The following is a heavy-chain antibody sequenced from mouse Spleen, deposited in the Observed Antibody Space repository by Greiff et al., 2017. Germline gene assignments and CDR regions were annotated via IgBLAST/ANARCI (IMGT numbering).Heavy chain of an antibody. CDR2: ISSGGGNT. CDR3: ASYYDGYHYWYFDV. J-gene: IGHJ1*01. D-gene: IGHD2-3*01. CDR1: GFTFSSYA. Sequence: EVHLVESGGGLVKLGGSLKLSCAASGFTFSSYAMSWVRQTPEKRLEWVATISSGGGNTYYPDSVKGRFTISRDNAKNTLYLQMSSLKSEDTAMYYCASYYDGYHYWYFDVWGAGTTVTVSS. V-gene: IGHV5-9-3*01.